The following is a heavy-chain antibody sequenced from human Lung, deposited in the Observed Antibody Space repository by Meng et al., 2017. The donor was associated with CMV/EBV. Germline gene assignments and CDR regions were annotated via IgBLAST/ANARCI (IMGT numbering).Heavy chain of an antibody. CDR2: MNPNSGNT. CDR3: TRGRGSTHKGNWFDP. CDR1: RYTFTSYD. V-gene: IGHV1-8*01. J-gene: IGHJ5*02. Sequence: SVPVSFLASRYTFTSYDINWVRQATGQGLEWMGWMNPNSGNTAYAPKFQGRLPITKNTSINTAYMDLSNLRSEDTAIYYCTRGRGSTHKGNWFDPWGQGTLVTVSS. D-gene: IGHD3-10*01.